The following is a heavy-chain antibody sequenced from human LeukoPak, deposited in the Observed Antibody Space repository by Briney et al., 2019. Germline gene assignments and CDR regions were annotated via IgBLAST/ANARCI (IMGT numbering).Heavy chain of an antibody. CDR2: ISYDGSNK. D-gene: IGHD4-17*01. CDR1: GFTFSSYA. V-gene: IGHV3-30-3*01. Sequence: GGSLRLSCAASGFTFSSYAMHWVRQAPGKGLEWVAVISYDGSNKYYADSVKGRFTISRDNSKNTLYLQMNSLRAEDTAVYYCARDQGYDCGDYGGVFGVDLWGRGTLVTVSS. J-gene: IGHJ2*01. CDR3: ARDQGYDCGDYGGVFGVDL.